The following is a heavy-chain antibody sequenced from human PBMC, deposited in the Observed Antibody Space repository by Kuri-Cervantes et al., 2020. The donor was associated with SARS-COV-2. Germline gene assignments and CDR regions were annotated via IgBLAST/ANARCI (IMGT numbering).Heavy chain of an antibody. D-gene: IGHD2/OR15-2a*01. CDR1: GFTFSSYE. CDR2: ISSSGSTI. J-gene: IGHJ6*02. CDR3: ARLLQRDMDV. V-gene: IGHV3-48*03. Sequence: LSLTCAASGFTFSSYEMNWVRQAPGKGLEWVSYISSSGSTIYYADSVKGRFTISRDNAKNSLYLQMNSLRAEDTAVYYCARLLQRDMDVWGQGTTVTVSS.